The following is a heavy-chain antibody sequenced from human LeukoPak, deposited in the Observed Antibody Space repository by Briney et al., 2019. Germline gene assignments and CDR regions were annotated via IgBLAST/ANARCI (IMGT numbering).Heavy chain of an antibody. CDR2: IYPGDSDT. D-gene: IGHD3-3*01. Sequence: ESLKISCKASGYSFTSFWIGWVRQMPRKGLEWMGIIYPGDSDTRYSPSFQGKVTISADESITTAYLPWSSLKASDTAMSYCARHPGVVDYWGQGTLVTVSS. V-gene: IGHV5-51*01. CDR1: GYSFTSFW. J-gene: IGHJ4*02. CDR3: ARHPGVVDY.